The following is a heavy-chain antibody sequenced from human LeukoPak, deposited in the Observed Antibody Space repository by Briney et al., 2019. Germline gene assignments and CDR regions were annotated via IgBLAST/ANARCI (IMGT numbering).Heavy chain of an antibody. CDR1: GFTFSSYA. D-gene: IGHD3-22*01. CDR2: ISYDGSNK. CDR3: AREGYYDSSGYYGL. J-gene: IGHJ4*02. Sequence: GRSLRLSCAASGFTFSSYAMHWVRQAPGKGLEWVAVISYDGSNKYYADSVKGRFTISRDNSKNTLYLQMNSLRAEDTAVYYCAREGYYDSSGYYGLWGRGTVVTVSS. V-gene: IGHV3-30*04.